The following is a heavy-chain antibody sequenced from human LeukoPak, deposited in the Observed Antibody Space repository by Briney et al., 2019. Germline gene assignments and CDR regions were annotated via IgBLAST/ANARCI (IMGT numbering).Heavy chain of an antibody. V-gene: IGHV1-8*01. Sequence: ASVKVSCKASGYTFTSYDINWVRQATGQGLEWMGWMNPNSGNTGYAQKFQGRVTMTRNTSISTAYMELSSLRSEDTAVYYCGGGVPAAGCYYYYGMDVWGQGTTVTVSS. CDR3: GGGVPAAGCYYYYGMDV. J-gene: IGHJ6*02. D-gene: IGHD2-2*01. CDR2: MNPNSGNT. CDR1: GYTFTSYD.